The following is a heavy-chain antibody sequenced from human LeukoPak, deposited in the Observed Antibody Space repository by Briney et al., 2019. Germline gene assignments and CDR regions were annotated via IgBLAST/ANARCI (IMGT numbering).Heavy chain of an antibody. J-gene: IGHJ4*02. CDR1: GFTFSSYA. CDR3: AKGWQLPRD. V-gene: IGHV3-23*01. CDR2: ISTSGGST. Sequence: PGGSLRLSCAASGFTFSSYAMGWVRQAPGKGLEWVSGISTSGGSTYYTDSVKGRFTISRDNSKNTLYLQMNSLRAEDTAVYYCAKGWQLPRDWGQGTLVTVSS. D-gene: IGHD4-23*01.